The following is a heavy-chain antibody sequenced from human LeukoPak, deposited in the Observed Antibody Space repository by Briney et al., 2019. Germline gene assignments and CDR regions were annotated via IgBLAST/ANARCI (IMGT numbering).Heavy chain of an antibody. CDR3: ATIGGRIQLWPN. CDR1: GFIFNNYA. V-gene: IGHV3-9*01. CDR2: ISWNSGSI. Sequence: PGGSLRLSCAGSGFIFNNYAMHWVRQPPGKGLEWVSGISWNSGSIDYADSVKGRFTISRDNAKNSLFLQMNSLRAEDTAVFYCATIGGRIQLWPNWGQGPMVPVSS. J-gene: IGHJ4*02. D-gene: IGHD1-1*01.